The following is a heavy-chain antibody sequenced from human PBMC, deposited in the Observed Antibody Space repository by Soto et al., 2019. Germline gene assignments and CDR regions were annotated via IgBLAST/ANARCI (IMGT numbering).Heavy chain of an antibody. CDR1: GYTFTSYY. D-gene: IGHD6-13*01. CDR3: ARRAIAAAKLDY. V-gene: IGHV1-46*03. Sequence: ASVKVSCKASGYTFTSYYMHWVRQAPGQGLEWMGIINPSGGSTSYAQKFQGRVTMTRDTSTSTVHMELSSLRSEDTAVYYCARRAIAAAKLDYWGQGTLVTVSS. J-gene: IGHJ4*02. CDR2: INPSGGST.